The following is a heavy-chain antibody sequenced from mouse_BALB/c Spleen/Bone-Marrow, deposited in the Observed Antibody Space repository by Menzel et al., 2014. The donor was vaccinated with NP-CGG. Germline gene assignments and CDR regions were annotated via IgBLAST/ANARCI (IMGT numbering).Heavy chain of an antibody. V-gene: IGHV1-54*01. J-gene: IGHJ3*01. CDR3: ARNANWLFTY. D-gene: IGHD4-1*01. Sequence: QVQLQQSGAEVVRPGTSVKVSCKASGYDFTSYLIEWIKQRPGQGLEWIGVINPGSGGSNYNEKFTGKATLTVDKSSNTAYMQLSSLTSDDSAVYFCARNANWLFTYWGQGTLVTVSA. CDR1: GYDFTSYL. CDR2: INPGSGGS.